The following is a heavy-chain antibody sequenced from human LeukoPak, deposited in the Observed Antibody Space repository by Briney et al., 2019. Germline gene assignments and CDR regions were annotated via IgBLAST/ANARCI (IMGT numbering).Heavy chain of an antibody. CDR3: AKDMRFPYCSGGSCYSIPSMALDY. Sequence: AGSLRLTCAASAFTVSSYGLDWVRQGQGQGLVWVAVISYDGSNKYYEDSVKGRFTIARDNSKNTLYLQKNSLRAEDTAGYYCAKDMRFPYCSGGSCYSIPSMALDYWGQGTLVTVSS. J-gene: IGHJ4*02. D-gene: IGHD2-15*01. CDR2: ISYDGSNK. CDR1: AFTVSSYG. V-gene: IGHV3-30*18.